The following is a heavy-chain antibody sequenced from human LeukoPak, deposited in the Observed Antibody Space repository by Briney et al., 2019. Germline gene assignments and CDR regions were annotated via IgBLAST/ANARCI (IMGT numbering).Heavy chain of an antibody. Sequence: GGSLRLSCAASGFTFSSSNMNWVRQAPGKGLEWVSYITSGSTSTLYADSVQGRFTISRDNAKNSLYLQMNSLTAEDTAVYYCARKMKTGDRVGTFDIWGQGTVVTVSS. V-gene: IGHV3-21*05. J-gene: IGHJ3*02. CDR1: GFTFSSSN. CDR2: ITSGSTST. D-gene: IGHD1-1*01. CDR3: ARKMKTGDRVGTFDI.